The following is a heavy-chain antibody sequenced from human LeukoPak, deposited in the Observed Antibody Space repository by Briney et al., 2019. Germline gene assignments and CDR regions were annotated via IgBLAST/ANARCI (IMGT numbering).Heavy chain of an antibody. CDR2: IWYDGSNK. D-gene: IGHD6-6*01. CDR1: GFTFSSYS. Sequence: GGSLRLSCAASGFTFSSYSMNWVRQAPGKGLEWVAVIWYDGSNKYYADSVKGRFTISRDNSKNTLYLQMNSLRAEDTAVYYCAKERSGYSSSSGYNWFDPWGQGTLVTVSS. CDR3: AKERSGYSSSSGYNWFDP. J-gene: IGHJ5*02. V-gene: IGHV3-33*06.